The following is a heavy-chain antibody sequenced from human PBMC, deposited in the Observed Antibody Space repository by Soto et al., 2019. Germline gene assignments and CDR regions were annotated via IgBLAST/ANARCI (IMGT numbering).Heavy chain of an antibody. Sequence: QVVLLQSGAEVKEPGSSVRVSCQVSGSTFNNFAFSWVRQAPGHGPEWMGGIVVDSNTAEYSQRFQNRATITADTSTATLYMELGSLTFEDTAVYYCARAIKRWEVNYYFDFWGQGTLVTVSS. J-gene: IGHJ4*02. D-gene: IGHD1-26*01. V-gene: IGHV1-69*06. CDR3: ARAIKRWEVNYYFDF. CDR1: GSTFNNFA. CDR2: IVVDSNTA.